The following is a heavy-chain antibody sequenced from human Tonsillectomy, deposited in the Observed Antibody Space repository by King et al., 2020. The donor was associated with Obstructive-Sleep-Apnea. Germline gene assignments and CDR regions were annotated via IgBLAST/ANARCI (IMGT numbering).Heavy chain of an antibody. CDR3: AIDCTSCNWVLDAFDI. J-gene: IGHJ3*02. D-gene: IGHD2-2*01. V-gene: IGHV4-39*07. CDR2: IYYSGST. Sequence: QLQESGPGLVKPSETLSLTCTVSGGFISSSSYYWGWIRQPPGKGLEWIGSIYYSGSTYYNPSLKSRVTISVDTSKNQFSLKLSSVTAADTAVYYCAIDCTSCNWVLDAFDIWGQGTMVTVSS. CDR1: GGFISSSSYY.